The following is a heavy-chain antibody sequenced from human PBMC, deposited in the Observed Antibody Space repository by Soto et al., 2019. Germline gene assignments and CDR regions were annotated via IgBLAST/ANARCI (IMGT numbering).Heavy chain of an antibody. CDR2: IYYSGST. V-gene: IGHV4-59*01. CDR1: GGSISSYY. CDR3: ARVGYSSGWYRGYYYGMDV. J-gene: IGHJ6*02. D-gene: IGHD6-19*01. Sequence: SETLSLTCTVSGGSISSYYWSWIRQPPGKGLEWIGYIYYSGSTNYNPSLKSRVTISVDTSKNQFSLKLSSVTAADTAVYYCARVGYSSGWYRGYYYGMDVWGQGTTVTV.